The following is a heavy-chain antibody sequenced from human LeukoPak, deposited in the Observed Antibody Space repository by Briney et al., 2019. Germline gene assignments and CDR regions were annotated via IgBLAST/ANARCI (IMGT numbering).Heavy chain of an antibody. V-gene: IGHV4-34*01. D-gene: IGHD3-9*01. Sequence: PSETLSLTCAVYGGSFSGYYWSWIRQPPGKGLEWIGEINHSGSTNYNPSLKSRVTISVDTSKNQFSLKLSSVTAADTAVYYCARGRVIIRYYYYYYMDVWGKGTTVTVSS. CDR3: ARGRVIIRYYYYYYMDV. J-gene: IGHJ6*03. CDR2: INHSGST. CDR1: GGSFSGYY.